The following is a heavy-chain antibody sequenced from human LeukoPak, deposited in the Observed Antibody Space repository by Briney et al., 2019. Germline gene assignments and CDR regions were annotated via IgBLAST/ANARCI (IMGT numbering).Heavy chain of an antibody. CDR3: TRASQTEVRGFDI. Sequence: GGSLRLSCAASGFTLSNYGLHWVRQATGKGLEWVSVIGTAGDTYYVGSVKGRFTISRDNAKNSLYLQMNSLGAGDTAVYYCTRASQTEVRGFDIWGQGTMVTVSS. J-gene: IGHJ3*02. CDR2: IGTAGDT. CDR1: GFTLSNYG. D-gene: IGHD3-10*01. V-gene: IGHV3-13*01.